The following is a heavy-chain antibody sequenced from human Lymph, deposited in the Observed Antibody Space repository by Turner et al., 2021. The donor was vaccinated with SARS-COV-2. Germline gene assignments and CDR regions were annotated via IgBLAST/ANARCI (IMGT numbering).Heavy chain of an antibody. D-gene: IGHD2-21*02. CDR3: ARETVNNWVDP. CDR2: IYYRGST. J-gene: IGHJ5*02. Sequence: QVKLQASGPRLVKPLETLSLTCTVSGGSMNSNYWSWIRQHPGKRLEWIGYIYYRGSTNYNPSLKSRVTISVDTSKNQFSLKLTSVTAADTAIYYCARETVNNWVDPWGQGILVTVSS. CDR1: GGSMNSNY. V-gene: IGHV4-59*01.